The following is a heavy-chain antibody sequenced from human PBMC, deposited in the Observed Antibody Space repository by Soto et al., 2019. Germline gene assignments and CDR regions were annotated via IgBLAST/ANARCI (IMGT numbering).Heavy chain of an antibody. CDR3: ARDTAIVTEYYFDY. D-gene: IGHD5-18*01. Sequence: QVQLVESGGGVVQPGRSLRLSCAASGFTFSSYGMHWVRQAPGKGLEWVAVIWYDGSNKYYADSVKGRFTISRDNSKNTLYRQMNSLRAEDRAVYYCARDTAIVTEYYFDYWGQGTLVTVSS. CDR1: GFTFSSYG. CDR2: IWYDGSNK. J-gene: IGHJ4*02. V-gene: IGHV3-33*01.